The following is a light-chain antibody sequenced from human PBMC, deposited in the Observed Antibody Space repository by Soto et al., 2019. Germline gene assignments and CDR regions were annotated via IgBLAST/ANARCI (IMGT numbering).Light chain of an antibody. V-gene: IGLV6-57*03. Sequence: NFMLTQPHSVSESPGKTITISCTRSSGSIVSNFVQWYQQRPGSAPTAVIYEDNRRPSGVPDRFSGSIATSSNSASLTISGLKTEDESDYFCQSYDSSMDVFGSGTKVTVL. CDR2: EDN. CDR1: SGSIVSNF. CDR3: QSYDSSMDV. J-gene: IGLJ1*01.